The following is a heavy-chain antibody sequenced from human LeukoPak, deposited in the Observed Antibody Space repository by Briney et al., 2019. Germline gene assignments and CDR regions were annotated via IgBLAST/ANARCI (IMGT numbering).Heavy chain of an antibody. Sequence: SETLSLTCSVSGSSISTYYWSWIRQPPGKGPEWIGCVHYSGSTNSNPSLKSRVTMSVDTSKNQFSLKLRSVTAADTAVYYCARTHGGTYSEGYFFDYWGQGTLVTVSS. CDR3: ARTHGGTYSEGYFFDY. CDR1: GSSISTYY. J-gene: IGHJ4*02. CDR2: VHYSGST. D-gene: IGHD1-26*01. V-gene: IGHV4-59*01.